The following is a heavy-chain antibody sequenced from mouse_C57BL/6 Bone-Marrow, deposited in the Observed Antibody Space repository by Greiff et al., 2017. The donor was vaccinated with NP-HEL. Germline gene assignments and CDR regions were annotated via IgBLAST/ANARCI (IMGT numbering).Heavy chain of an antibody. CDR2: ISSGSSTI. CDR3: ARLYSNYDYAMDY. V-gene: IGHV5-17*01. CDR1: GFTFSDYG. Sequence: EVQVVESGGGLVKPGGSLKLSCAASGFTFSDYGMHWVRQAPEKGLEWVAYISSGSSTIYYADTVKGRFTISRDNAKNTLFLQMTSLRSEDTAMYYCARLYSNYDYAMDYWGQGTSVTVSS. J-gene: IGHJ4*01. D-gene: IGHD2-5*01.